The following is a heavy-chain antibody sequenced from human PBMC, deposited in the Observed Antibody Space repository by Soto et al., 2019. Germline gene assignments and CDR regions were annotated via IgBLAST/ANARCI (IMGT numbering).Heavy chain of an antibody. D-gene: IGHD3-3*01. V-gene: IGHV4-59*01. Sequence: PSETLSLTCAVSGDSIISIYHWAWIRQPPGRGLEWIGYIYYSGSTNYNPSLKSRVTISVDTSKNQFSLKLSSVTAADTAVYYCATGGSGYYWGQGTLVTVSS. J-gene: IGHJ4*02. CDR1: GDSIISIYH. CDR3: ATGGSGYY. CDR2: IYYSGST.